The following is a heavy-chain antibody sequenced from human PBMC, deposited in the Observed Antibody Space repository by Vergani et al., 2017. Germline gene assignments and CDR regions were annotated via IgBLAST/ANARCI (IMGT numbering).Heavy chain of an antibody. Sequence: VQLQQWGAGLLKPSETLSLTCAVYGGSFSGYYWSWIRQPPGKGLEWVSAISGSGGSTYYADSVKGRFTISRDNSKNTLYLQMNSLRAEDTAVYYCARGPGSNWFDPWGQGTLVTVSS. J-gene: IGHJ5*02. V-gene: IGHV3-23*01. CDR3: ARGPGSNWFDP. D-gene: IGHD1-26*01. CDR1: GGSFSGYY. CDR2: ISGSGGST.